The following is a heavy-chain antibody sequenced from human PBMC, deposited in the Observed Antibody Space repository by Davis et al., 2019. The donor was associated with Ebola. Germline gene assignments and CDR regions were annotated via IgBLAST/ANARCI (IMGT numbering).Heavy chain of an antibody. D-gene: IGHD7-27*01. Sequence: GESLKISCAASGFSFSSHWVTWVRQAPGKGLEWVANIKQDGREKYYVDSVKGRFTISRDNAQNSLYLQMNSLRVEDTAVYHCARLSGDFIWYFDLWGRGTPVTVSS. CDR3: ARLSGDFIWYFDL. CDR1: GFSFSSHW. J-gene: IGHJ2*01. CDR2: IKQDGREK. V-gene: IGHV3-7*03.